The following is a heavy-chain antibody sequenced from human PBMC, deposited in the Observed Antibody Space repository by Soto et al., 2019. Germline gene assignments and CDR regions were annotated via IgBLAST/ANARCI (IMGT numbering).Heavy chain of an antibody. CDR3: ARMGGSDDYYYYYGMDV. Sequence: GGSLRLSCTASGFTFSTYNMNWVRQAPGKGLEWVSSINSPSSYIYYADSVKGRFTISRDNAKNSPFLQMSSLRAEDSAVYYCARMGGSDDYYYYYGMDVWGQGTAVTVSS. CDR2: INSPSSYI. J-gene: IGHJ6*02. CDR1: GFTFSTYN. V-gene: IGHV3-21*01. D-gene: IGHD1-26*01.